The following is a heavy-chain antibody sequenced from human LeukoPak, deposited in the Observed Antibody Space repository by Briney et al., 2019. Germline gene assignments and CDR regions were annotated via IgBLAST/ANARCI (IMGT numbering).Heavy chain of an antibody. V-gene: IGHV2-70*11. CDR3: ARIHYYDSSGYYDAFDI. CDR1: GFSLSTSGVN. J-gene: IGHJ3*02. D-gene: IGHD3-22*01. Sequence: NSGPTKVNPTETLTLTSTYSGFSLSTSGVNVSWMRQPTGTALECLARSECDDDKYSSTSLKTRLTLAKDTSKDQVVLTMTNMDPVDTATYHCARIHYYDSSGYYDAFDIWGQGTMVTVAS. CDR2: SECDDDK.